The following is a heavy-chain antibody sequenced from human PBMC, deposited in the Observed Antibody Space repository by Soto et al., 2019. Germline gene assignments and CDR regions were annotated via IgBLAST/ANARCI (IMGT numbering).Heavy chain of an antibody. V-gene: IGHV3-23*01. Sequence: ELRLLESGGGLVQSGGSLRLSCAGSGLTFSTYAMSWVRRAPGKGLEWVSSISSGGVYMYYVDSVRGRFTISRDNFQSTLYLQMNSLRAEDTAVYYCTGALDLSPYYFYYGMDLWGQGTTVTVSS. CDR3: TGALDLSPYYFYYGMDL. J-gene: IGHJ6*02. CDR2: ISSGGVYM. CDR1: GLTFSTYA.